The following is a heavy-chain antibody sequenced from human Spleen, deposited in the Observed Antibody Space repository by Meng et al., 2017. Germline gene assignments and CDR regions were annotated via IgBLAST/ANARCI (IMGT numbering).Heavy chain of an antibody. CDR1: GYSVSSGYY. Sequence: SETLSLTCTVSGYSVSSGYYWAWIRQSPGKGREWIGSISHSGSTYYNPSLKSRVTISVDTSKNQFSLKLSSVTAADTAVYYCARGHVLRYFDWLDYWGQGTLVTVSS. CDR2: ISHSGST. J-gene: IGHJ4*02. V-gene: IGHV4-38-2*02. CDR3: ARGHVLRYFDWLDY. D-gene: IGHD3-9*01.